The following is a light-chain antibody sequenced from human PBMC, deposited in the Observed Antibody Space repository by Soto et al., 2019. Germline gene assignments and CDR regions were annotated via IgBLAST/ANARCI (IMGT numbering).Light chain of an antibody. V-gene: IGLV2-14*01. Sequence: QSALTQPASVSGSAGQSITISCTGTSNDVGGYNYVSWYQQHPGKAPKVMIYEVTYRPSGVPNRFSGSKSGNTASLTISGLQAEDEADYYCSSFTSRGTYVFGTGTKLTVL. J-gene: IGLJ1*01. CDR1: SNDVGGYNY. CDR2: EVT. CDR3: SSFTSRGTYV.